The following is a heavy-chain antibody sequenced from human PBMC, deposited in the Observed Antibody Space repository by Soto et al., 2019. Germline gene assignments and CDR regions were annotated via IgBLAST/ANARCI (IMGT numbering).Heavy chain of an antibody. D-gene: IGHD3-10*01. Sequence: QVQLVESGGGVVQPGRSLRLSCAASGFTFSSYAMHWVRQAPGKGLEWVAVISYDGSNKYYADSVKGRFTISRDNSKNTLYLQMNSLRAEDTAVYYCARDPIDVYYAIGFGAFDIWGQGTMVTVSS. CDR3: ARDPIDVYYAIGFGAFDI. CDR2: ISYDGSNK. V-gene: IGHV3-30-3*01. J-gene: IGHJ3*02. CDR1: GFTFSSYA.